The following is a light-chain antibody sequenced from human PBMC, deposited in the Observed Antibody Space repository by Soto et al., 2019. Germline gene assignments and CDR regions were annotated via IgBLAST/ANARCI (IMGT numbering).Light chain of an antibody. V-gene: IGKV1-39*01. Sequence: DIQMTQSPSSLSASVGDRVTITCRASQSISSSLNWYQQKPGKAPKLLIYAASSLQSGVPSRFSGSGSGTDVTLTISSLQPEDFATYHCQQSYSTPYTFGQGTRWISN. CDR1: QSISSS. CDR3: QQSYSTPYT. CDR2: AAS. J-gene: IGKJ2*01.